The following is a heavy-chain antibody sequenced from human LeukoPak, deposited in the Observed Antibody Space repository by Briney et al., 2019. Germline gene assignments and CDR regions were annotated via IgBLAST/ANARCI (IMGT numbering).Heavy chain of an antibody. CDR3: ARDEEDSSGWYCDY. CDR1: GYTFTSYD. V-gene: IGHV1-8*01. Sequence: ASVKVSCKASGYTFTSYDINWVRQASGQGLEWMGWMNPNSGNTGYAQKFQGRVTMTRDTSTSTVYMELSSLRSEDTAVYYCARDEEDSSGWYCDYWGQGTLVTVSS. D-gene: IGHD6-19*01. J-gene: IGHJ4*02. CDR2: MNPNSGNT.